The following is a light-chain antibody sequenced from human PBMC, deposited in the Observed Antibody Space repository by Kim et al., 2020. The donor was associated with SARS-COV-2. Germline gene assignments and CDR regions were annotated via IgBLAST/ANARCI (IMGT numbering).Light chain of an antibody. CDR2: QDT. CDR3: QAWDSNTGV. J-gene: IGLJ3*02. V-gene: IGLV3-1*01. Sequence: SYELTQPPSVSVSPGQTASITCSGDKSGNKYVCWYQQKPGQSPLLVIYQDTKRPSGIPERFSGSNSGNTATLTISGTQPMDEADFYGQAWDSNTGVFGGGTQLTVL. CDR1: KSGNKY.